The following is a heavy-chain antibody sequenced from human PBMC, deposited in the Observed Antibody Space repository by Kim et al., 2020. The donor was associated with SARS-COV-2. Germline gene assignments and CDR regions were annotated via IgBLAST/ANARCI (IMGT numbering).Heavy chain of an antibody. CDR3: AKCRSRRLGNGMDV. Sequence: GGSLRLSCAASGFSFSLYAMTWVRQAPGRGLEWVSASYGSGGGTYSADSVKGRFTISRDYSKNTFYLQMNSLRGDDTAVYYCAKCRSRRLGNGMDVWGLGTTVTPSS. CDR2: SYGSGGGT. D-gene: IGHD3-9*01. V-gene: IGHV3-23*01. J-gene: IGHJ6*02. CDR1: GFSFSLYA.